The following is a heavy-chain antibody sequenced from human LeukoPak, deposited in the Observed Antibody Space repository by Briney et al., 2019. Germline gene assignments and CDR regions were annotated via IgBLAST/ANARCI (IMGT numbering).Heavy chain of an antibody. CDR1: GFIFSSYG. CDR3: ATLPTGGTRFDY. J-gene: IGHJ4*02. D-gene: IGHD2-8*02. CDR2: ISYDGSNK. V-gene: IGHV3-30*03. Sequence: PGGSLRLSCAASGFIFSSYGMHWVRQAPGKGLEWVAVISYDGSNKYYADSVKGRFTISRDNSKNTLYLQMNSLRAEDTAVYYCATLPTGGTRFDYWGQGTLVTVSS.